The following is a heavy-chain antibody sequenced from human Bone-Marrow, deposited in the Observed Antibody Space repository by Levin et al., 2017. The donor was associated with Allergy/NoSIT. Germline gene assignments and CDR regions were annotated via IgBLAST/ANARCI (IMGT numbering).Heavy chain of an antibody. J-gene: IGHJ3*02. CDR2: ISTNNGDP. V-gene: IGHV7-4-1*02. CDR3: ARDRAWNGWSGDTFDI. Sequence: ASVKVSCKASGYTFTSHALNWVRQAPGQGLEWMGWISTNNGDPTYAQGFTGRFVFTLDSSVSTAYLQISSLRAEDSAVYFCARDRAWNGWSGDTFDIWGQGTAVSVSS. CDR1: GYTFTSHA. D-gene: IGHD6-19*01.